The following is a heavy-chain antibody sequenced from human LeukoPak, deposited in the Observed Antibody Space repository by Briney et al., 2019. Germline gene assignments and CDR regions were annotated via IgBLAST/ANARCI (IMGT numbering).Heavy chain of an antibody. Sequence: GGSLRLSCAASGFTFSSYGIHWVRQAPGKGLEWVSFIRNDGTNKDYADSVKGRFTISRDNAKNSLYLQMNSLRAEDTAVYYCARVLGATTTKAFDYWGQGTLVTVSS. CDR2: IRNDGTNK. J-gene: IGHJ4*02. D-gene: IGHD1-26*01. CDR3: ARVLGATTTKAFDY. CDR1: GFTFSSYG. V-gene: IGHV3-30*02.